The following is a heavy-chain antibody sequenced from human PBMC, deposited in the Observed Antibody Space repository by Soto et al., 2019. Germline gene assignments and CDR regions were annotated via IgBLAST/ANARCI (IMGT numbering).Heavy chain of an antibody. V-gene: IGHV1-69*12. CDR1: GGTFSSYA. Sequence: QVQLVQSGAEVKKPGSSVKVSCKASGGTFSSYAISWVRQAPGQGLEWMGGIIPIFGTANYAQKFQGRVTIXAXXSTRTAYSELSSLSAEDTAVYYCARDVIAAAGTAGWGPGTLVTVSA. D-gene: IGHD6-13*01. CDR2: IIPIFGTA. CDR3: ARDVIAAAGTAG. J-gene: IGHJ4*02.